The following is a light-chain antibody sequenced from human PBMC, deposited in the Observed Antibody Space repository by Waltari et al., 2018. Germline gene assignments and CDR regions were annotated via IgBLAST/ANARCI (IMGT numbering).Light chain of an antibody. CDR1: SSDVGVYTY. CDR2: YVS. V-gene: IGLV2-14*03. CDR3: NSFTSSSTVV. J-gene: IGLJ3*02. Sequence: QSALTKPAPVSGSPGQSITIPCTATSSDVGVYTYVSWYQQHPGKAPKHMIYYVSNRPSGVSNRFSGSKSGNTASLTISGLQPEDEADYYCNSFTSSSTVVFGGGTKLTVL.